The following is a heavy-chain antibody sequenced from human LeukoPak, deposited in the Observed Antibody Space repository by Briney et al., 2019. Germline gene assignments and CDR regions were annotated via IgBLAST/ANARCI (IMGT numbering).Heavy chain of an antibody. D-gene: IGHD6-19*01. J-gene: IGHJ1*01. V-gene: IGHV3-30*18. CDR2: ISYDGSN. CDR1: GVTFSSYG. CDR3: AKERGETVAGTVYFQH. Sequence: GGSLRLSCAASGVTFSSYGMHWVRQAPGKGLEGEAVISYDGSNNYADSVKGRFTISRDNTKNTLYLQMKSLRAEDTAVYYCAKERGETVAGTVYFQHWGQGTLVTVSS.